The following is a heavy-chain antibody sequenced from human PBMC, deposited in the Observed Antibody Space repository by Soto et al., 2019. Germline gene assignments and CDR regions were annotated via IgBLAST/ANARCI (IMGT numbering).Heavy chain of an antibody. J-gene: IGHJ4*02. D-gene: IGHD3-10*01. V-gene: IGHV2-5*02. Sequence: QITLKESGPPLVRPTQTLTLTCTFSGFSLTTSGAGVGWIRQPPGKALEWLAVIYWDDDKRYSSSLKSRLTITKDTSKNKVVLTMTNMNPVDTATYYCAHHPYYGLGSYSFDYWGQGTLVTVSS. CDR3: AHHPYYGLGSYSFDY. CDR1: GFSLTTSGAG. CDR2: IYWDDDK.